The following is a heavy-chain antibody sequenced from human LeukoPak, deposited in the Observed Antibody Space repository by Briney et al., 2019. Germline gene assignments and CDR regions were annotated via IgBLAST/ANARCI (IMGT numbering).Heavy chain of an antibody. CDR2: ISGSGGST. V-gene: IGHV3-23*01. CDR3: AKDQSTGTYYYYYYYMDV. D-gene: IGHD7-27*01. J-gene: IGHJ6*03. Sequence: LTGVSLRLSCAASGFTFSSYAMSWVRQALGKGLEWVSAISGSGGSTYYADSVKGRFTISRDNSKNTLYLQMNSLRAEDTAVYYCAKDQSTGTYYYYYYYMDVWGKGTTVTVSS. CDR1: GFTFSSYA.